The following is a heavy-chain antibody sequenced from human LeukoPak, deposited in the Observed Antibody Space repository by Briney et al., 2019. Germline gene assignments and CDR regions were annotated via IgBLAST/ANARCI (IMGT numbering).Heavy chain of an antibody. CDR2: IYYSGST. CDR3: AMQQPLNGWFDP. Sequence: SETLSLTCTVSGGSISSYYWSWIRQPPGKGLEWIGYIYYSGSTNYNPSPKSRVTISVDTSKNQFSLKLSSVTAADTAVYYCAMQQPLNGWFDPWGQGTLVTVSS. J-gene: IGHJ5*02. D-gene: IGHD6-13*01. CDR1: GGSISSYY. V-gene: IGHV4-59*01.